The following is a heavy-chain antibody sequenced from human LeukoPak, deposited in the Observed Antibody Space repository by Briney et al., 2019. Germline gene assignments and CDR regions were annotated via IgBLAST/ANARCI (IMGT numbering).Heavy chain of an antibody. CDR3: ARGGRGIQRWGHYYYMDV. Sequence: ASVKVSCKASGYTFTGYYMHWVRQAPGQGREWMGWINPNSGGTNYAQKFQGRVTMTRDTSISTAYMELSRLRSDDTAVYYCARGGRGIQRWGHYYYMDVWGKGTTVTVSS. D-gene: IGHD5-18*01. CDR2: INPNSGGT. CDR1: GYTFTGYY. J-gene: IGHJ6*03. V-gene: IGHV1-2*02.